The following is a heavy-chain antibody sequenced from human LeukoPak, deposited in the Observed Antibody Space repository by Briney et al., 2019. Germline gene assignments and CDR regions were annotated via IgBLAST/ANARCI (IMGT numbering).Heavy chain of an antibody. CDR1: GFTFNTYW. CDR3: ARDYASIAAAGTYYYYGMDV. Sequence: PGGSLRLSCAASGFTFNTYWMSWIRQAPGKGLEWVSYISSSGSTIYYADSVKGRFTISRDNAKNSLYLQMNSLRAEDTAVYYCARDYASIAAAGTYYYYGMDVWGQGTTVTVSS. V-gene: IGHV3-11*01. CDR2: ISSSGSTI. D-gene: IGHD6-13*01. J-gene: IGHJ6*02.